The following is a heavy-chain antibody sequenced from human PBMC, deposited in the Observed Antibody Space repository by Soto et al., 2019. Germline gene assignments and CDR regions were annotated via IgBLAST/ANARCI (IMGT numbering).Heavy chain of an antibody. J-gene: IGHJ5*02. CDR2: ISGSGGST. CDR3: AKRTPGRLRLGELSLGLSP. V-gene: IGHV3-23*01. CDR1: GFTFSSYA. Sequence: GGSLRLSCAASGFTFSSYAMSWVRQAPGKGLEWVSAISGSGGSTYYADSVKGRFTISRDNSKNTLYLQMNSLRAEDTAVYYCAKRTPGRLRLGELSLGLSPWGQGTLVTVSS. D-gene: IGHD3-16*02.